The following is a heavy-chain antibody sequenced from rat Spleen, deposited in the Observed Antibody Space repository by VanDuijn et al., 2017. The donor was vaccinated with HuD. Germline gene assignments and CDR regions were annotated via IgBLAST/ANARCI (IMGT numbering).Heavy chain of an antibody. CDR1: GFSLTSNS. Sequence: QVQLKESGPGLVQPSQTLSLTCTVSGFSLTSNSVSWVRQPPGKGLEWMGAIWSGGKKDYNSALKSRLSINRDPSKSQVFLKMNSLQTEDTAIYFCTRPFRWFAYWGQGTLVTVSS. V-gene: IGHV2-1*01. CDR2: IWSGGKK. CDR3: TRPFRWFAY. J-gene: IGHJ3*01.